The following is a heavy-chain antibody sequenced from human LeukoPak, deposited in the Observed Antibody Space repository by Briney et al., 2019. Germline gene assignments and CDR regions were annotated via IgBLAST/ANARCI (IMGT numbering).Heavy chain of an antibody. Sequence: GGSLRLSCAASGFTFSSYGMHWVRQAPGKGLEWVAVISYDGSNKYYADSVKGRFTISRDNSKNTLHLQMNSLRAEDTAVYYCAKDAPFYDSSGYYQYFDYWGQGTLVTVSS. V-gene: IGHV3-30*18. CDR1: GFTFSSYG. CDR2: ISYDGSNK. J-gene: IGHJ4*02. CDR3: AKDAPFYDSSGYYQYFDY. D-gene: IGHD3-22*01.